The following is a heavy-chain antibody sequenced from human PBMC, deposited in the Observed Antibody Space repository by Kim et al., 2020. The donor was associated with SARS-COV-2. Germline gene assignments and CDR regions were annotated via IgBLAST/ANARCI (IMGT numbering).Heavy chain of an antibody. V-gene: IGHV3-30*18. D-gene: IGHD6-19*01. CDR3: AKDSSEQWLYWYFDL. J-gene: IGHJ2*01. CDR1: GFTFSSYG. CDR2: ISYDGSNK. Sequence: GGSLRLSCAASGFTFSSYGMHWVRQAPGKGLEWVAVISYDGSNKYYADSVKGRFTISRDNSKNTLYLQMNSLRAEDTAVYYCAKDSSEQWLYWYFDLWGRGTLVTVSS.